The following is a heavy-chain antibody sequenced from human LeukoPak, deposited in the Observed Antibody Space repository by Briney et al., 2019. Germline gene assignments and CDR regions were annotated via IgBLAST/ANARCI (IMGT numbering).Heavy chain of an antibody. Sequence: GGSLTLSCAASGFSFRSYGMQWVRQAPGKGPEWVAFIRYDGRDKYYADSVKGRFTISRDNAKNSLYLQMNSLRAEDTAVYYCARVIYNWNSHFDYWGQGTLVTVSS. J-gene: IGHJ4*02. V-gene: IGHV3-30*02. D-gene: IGHD1-7*01. CDR3: ARVIYNWNSHFDY. CDR1: GFSFRSYG. CDR2: IRYDGRDK.